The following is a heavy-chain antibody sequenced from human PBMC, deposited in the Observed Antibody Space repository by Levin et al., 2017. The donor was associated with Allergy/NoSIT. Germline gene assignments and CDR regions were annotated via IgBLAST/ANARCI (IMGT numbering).Heavy chain of an antibody. CDR1: GASVSSDDYY. CDR2: ISYSGTT. CDR3: AKGGASSQWLEP. V-gene: IGHV4-61*08. J-gene: IGHJ5*02. D-gene: IGHD6-6*01. Sequence: SQTLSLTCTVSGASVSSDDYYWSWIRQPPGEGLEWIGFISYSGTTNYNPSLKSRVTISVDTSKNQFALRLSSVAAADTAVYYCAKGGASSQWLEPWGQGTLVTVSS.